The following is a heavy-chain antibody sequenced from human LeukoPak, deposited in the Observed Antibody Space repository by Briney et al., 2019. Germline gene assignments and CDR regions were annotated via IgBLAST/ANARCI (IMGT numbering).Heavy chain of an antibody. J-gene: IGHJ6*03. D-gene: IGHD3-10*01. CDR3: AREVDYYGSGGSQVYYYYYYMDV. V-gene: IGHV7-4-1*02. CDR2: IKTNTGNP. Sequence: EASVKVSCKASGYTFTTYAINWLRQAPGQGLEWMGWIKTNTGNPTYAQGFTGRFVFSLDTSVSTAYLQISSLKAEDTAVYYCAREVDYYGSGGSQVYYYYYYMDVWGKGTTVTVSS. CDR1: GYTFTTYA.